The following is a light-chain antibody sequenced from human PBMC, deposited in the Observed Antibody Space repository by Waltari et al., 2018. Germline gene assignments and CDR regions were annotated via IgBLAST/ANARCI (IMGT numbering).Light chain of an antibody. CDR2: AAS. CDR1: QGISSW. CDR3: LQTNSLPFT. J-gene: IGKJ4*01. V-gene: IGKV1D-12*01. Sequence: DIQMTQSPSSVSASVGDRVTITCRSSQGISSWLAWYQQKPGKAPNLLISAASSLQSGVPSRFGCSGSVTDFTRTFSSLQPEDFATYYCLQTNSLPFTFGGGTNVEIK.